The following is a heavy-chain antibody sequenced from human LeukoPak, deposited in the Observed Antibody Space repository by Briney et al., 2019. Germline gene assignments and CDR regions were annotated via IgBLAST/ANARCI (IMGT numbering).Heavy chain of an antibody. CDR3: ARDPGVPPFDP. J-gene: IGHJ5*02. Sequence: PGGYLRLSCAASGFTFSSYSMNWVRQAPGKGLEWVSYISSSSSTIYYADSVKGRFTISRDNAKNSLYLQMNSLRAEDTAVYYCARDPGVPPFDPWGQGTLVTVSS. V-gene: IGHV3-48*01. CDR1: GFTFSSYS. D-gene: IGHD2-2*01. CDR2: ISSSSSTI.